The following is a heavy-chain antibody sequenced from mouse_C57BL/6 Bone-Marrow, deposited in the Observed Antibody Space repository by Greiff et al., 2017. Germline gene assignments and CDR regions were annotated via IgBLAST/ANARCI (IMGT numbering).Heavy chain of an antibody. CDR3: ARDYYGSSWYFDY. Sequence: EVQLQQSGPELVKPGASVKISCKASGYTFTDYYMNWVKQSHGTSLEWIGGINPNNGGTSYNQKLKGKATLTVDKSSSTAYMELRSLTSEDSAVYYCARDYYGSSWYFDYWGQGTILTVSS. V-gene: IGHV1-26*01. CDR2: INPNNGGT. J-gene: IGHJ2*01. D-gene: IGHD1-1*01. CDR1: GYTFTDYY.